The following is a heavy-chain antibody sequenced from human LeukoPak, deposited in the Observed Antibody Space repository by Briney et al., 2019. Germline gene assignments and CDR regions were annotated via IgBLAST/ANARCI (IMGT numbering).Heavy chain of an antibody. V-gene: IGHV1-69*13. CDR1: GGTFSSYA. CDR3: ARCSGTTRYFDY. CDR2: IIPSFGTA. Sequence: SVKVSCKASGGTFSSYAISWVRQAPGQGLEWMGGIIPSFGTANYAQKFQGRVTITADESTSTAYMELSSLRSEDTAVYYCARCSGTTRYFDYWGQGTLVTVSS. D-gene: IGHD1/OR15-1a*01. J-gene: IGHJ4*02.